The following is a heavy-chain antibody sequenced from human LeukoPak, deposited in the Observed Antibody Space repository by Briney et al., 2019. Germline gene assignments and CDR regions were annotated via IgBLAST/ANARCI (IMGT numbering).Heavy chain of an antibody. CDR2: INHSGST. CDR3: ARGWGLMVRGVMWGDY. J-gene: IGHJ4*02. Sequence: SETLSLTCAVYGGSFSGYYWSWIRQPPGKGLEWIGEINHSGSTNYNPPLNSRVTISVDTSKNQFSLKLSSVTAADAAVYYCARGWGLMVRGVMWGDYWGQGTLVTVSS. D-gene: IGHD3-10*01. V-gene: IGHV4-34*01. CDR1: GGSFSGYY.